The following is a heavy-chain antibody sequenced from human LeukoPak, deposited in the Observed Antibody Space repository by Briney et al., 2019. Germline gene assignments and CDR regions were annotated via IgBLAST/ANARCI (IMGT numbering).Heavy chain of an antibody. CDR3: AGLRWPPYWYFDL. Sequence: SETLSLTCTVSGGSISSYYWSWIRQPPGKGLEWIGYIYYSGSTNYNPPLKSRVTISVDTSKNQFSLKLSSVTAADTAVYYCAGLRWPPYWYFDLWGRGTLVTVSS. V-gene: IGHV4-59*01. CDR2: IYYSGST. J-gene: IGHJ2*01. D-gene: IGHD4-23*01. CDR1: GGSISSYY.